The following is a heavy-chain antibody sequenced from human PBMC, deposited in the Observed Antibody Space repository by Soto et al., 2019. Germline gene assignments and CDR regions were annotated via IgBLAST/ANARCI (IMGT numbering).Heavy chain of an antibody. Sequence: GGSLRLSCAASGFTFSSYSMNWFRQAPGKGLEWVSAISSSSSYIYYADSVKGRFTISRDNAKNSLYLQMNSLRAEDTAVYYCARDPPSITMIVGELDYWGQGTLVTVSS. J-gene: IGHJ4*02. CDR1: GFTFSSYS. V-gene: IGHV3-21*01. D-gene: IGHD3-22*01. CDR2: ISSSSSYI. CDR3: ARDPPSITMIVGELDY.